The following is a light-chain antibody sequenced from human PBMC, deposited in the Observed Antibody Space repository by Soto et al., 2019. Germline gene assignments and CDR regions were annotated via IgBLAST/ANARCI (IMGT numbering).Light chain of an antibody. J-gene: IGLJ1*01. CDR1: SSDVGAYNY. CDR2: EVS. CDR3: SSYTTSSTRV. V-gene: IGLV2-14*01. Sequence: QSALTQPASVSGSPGQSITISCTGTSSDVGAYNYVSWYQQHPGKAPKLMIYEVSNRPSGVSNRFSGSKSGNTASLTISGLQAEDEADYYCSSYTTSSTRVFGPGTKVTVL.